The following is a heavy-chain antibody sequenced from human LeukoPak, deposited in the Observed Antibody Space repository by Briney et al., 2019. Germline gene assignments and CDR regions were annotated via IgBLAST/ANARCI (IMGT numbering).Heavy chain of an antibody. V-gene: IGHV3-23*01. CDR2: ISFSGSNT. CDR3: AKEVKAATDWFDP. D-gene: IGHD6-25*01. CDR1: GFTFSSYA. Sequence: GGSLRLSCAASGFTFSSYAMSWVRQAPGKGLEWVSAISFSGSNTYYADSVKGRFTISRDNLKNTLYLQMNSLGAEDTAVYFCAKEVKAATDWFDPWGQGTLVTVSS. J-gene: IGHJ5*02.